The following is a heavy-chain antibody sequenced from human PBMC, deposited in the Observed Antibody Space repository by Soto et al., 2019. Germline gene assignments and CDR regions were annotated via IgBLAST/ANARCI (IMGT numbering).Heavy chain of an antibody. J-gene: IGHJ4*02. CDR1: GYTFTSYA. CDR3: ARGEDVILVPNALERAYTYGNFDF. CDR2: INAGNSDT. Sequence: ASVKVSCKASGYTFTSYAMHWVRQAPGQRLEWMGWINAGNSDTKYSQKFQDRVTITSDTSASTAYMELSSLRIEDSAVYYCARGEDVILVPNALERAYTYGNFDFWGQGTQVTVSS. D-gene: IGHD5-18*01. V-gene: IGHV1-3*01.